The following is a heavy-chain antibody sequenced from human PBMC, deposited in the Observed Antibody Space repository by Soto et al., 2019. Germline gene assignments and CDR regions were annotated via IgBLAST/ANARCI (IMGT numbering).Heavy chain of an antibody. CDR1: GFTFSSYA. V-gene: IGHV3-30-3*01. CDR2: ISYDGSNK. CDR3: ARDSSSWPNYFDY. J-gene: IGHJ4*02. D-gene: IGHD6-13*01. Sequence: QVQLVESGGGVVQPGRSLRLSCAASGFTFSSYAMHWVRQAPGKGLEWVAVISYDGSNKYYADPVKGRFTISRDNSKNTLYLQMNSLRAEDTAVYYCARDSSSWPNYFDYGGQGTLVTVSS.